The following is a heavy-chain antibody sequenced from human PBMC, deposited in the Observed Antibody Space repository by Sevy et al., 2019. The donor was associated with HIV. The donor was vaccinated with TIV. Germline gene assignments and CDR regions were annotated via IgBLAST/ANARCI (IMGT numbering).Heavy chain of an antibody. CDR2: MNPNTDNT. CDR3: ARGRLTGIGFDY. V-gene: IGHV1-8*01. D-gene: IGHD7-27*01. J-gene: IGHJ4*02. CDR1: GYTFTSYD. Sequence: ASVKVSCKASGYTFTSYDINWVRQATGQGLEWMGWMNPNTDNTDYAQKFQGRVTMTRNTSISTAYMELSSLRSEDTAVYYRARGRLTGIGFDYWGQGTLVTVSS.